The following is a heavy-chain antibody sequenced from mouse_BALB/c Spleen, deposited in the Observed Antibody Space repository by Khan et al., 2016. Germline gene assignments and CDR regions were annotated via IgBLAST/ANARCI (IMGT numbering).Heavy chain of an antibody. CDR2: IDPANVNT. CDR3: TREGYYPY. V-gene: IGHV14-3*02. J-gene: IGHJ2*01. Sequence: VQLQQSGAELVKPGASVKLSCTASGFNIKDTYMHWVKQRPEQGLEWIGRIDPANVNTKYDPKFQGKATISADPSSNTAYLQLISLTSGDTAVYYCTREGYYPYWGQGTTLTVSS. D-gene: IGHD2-3*01. CDR1: GFNIKDTY.